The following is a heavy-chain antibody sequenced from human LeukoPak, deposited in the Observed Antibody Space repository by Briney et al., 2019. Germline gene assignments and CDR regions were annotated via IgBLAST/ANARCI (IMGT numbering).Heavy chain of an antibody. CDR3: ARDRYCSSTSCYGTSSLTV. CDR2: IYYSGST. J-gene: IGHJ6*04. V-gene: IGHV4-39*07. CDR1: GGSISSSSYY. D-gene: IGHD2-2*01. Sequence: SETLSLTCTVSGGSISSSSYYWGWIRQPPGKGLEWIGSIYYSGSTYYNPSLKSRVTISVDTSKNQFSLKLSSVTAADTAVYYCARDRYCSSTSCYGTSSLTVWGKGTTVTVSS.